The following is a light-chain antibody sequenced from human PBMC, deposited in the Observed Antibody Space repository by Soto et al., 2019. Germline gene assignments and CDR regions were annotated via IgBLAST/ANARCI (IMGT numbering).Light chain of an antibody. J-gene: IGKJ2*01. CDR1: QSIINNH. Sequence: ETVLTQSPGTLSLSPGDRATLSCKARQSIINNHIAWYQQKPGQAPRLLMSAASRRAGGTPDRFSGSGSGTDFILTINRLEPEDFAVFYCQNYGNSPPYTVGQGTKLEI. CDR2: AAS. CDR3: QNYGNSPPYT. V-gene: IGKV3-20*01.